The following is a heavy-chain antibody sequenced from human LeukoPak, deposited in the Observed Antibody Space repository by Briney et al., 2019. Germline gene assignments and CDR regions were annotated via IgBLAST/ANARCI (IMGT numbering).Heavy chain of an antibody. CDR2: ISYDGSNE. CDR1: GFTFSSYA. Sequence: GRSLRLSCAASGFTFSSYAMHWVRQAPGKGLEWVAVISYDGSNEYYADSVKGRFTISRDNSKNTLYLQMNSLRAEDTAVYYCARSGGDYAFDIWGQGTMVTVSS. J-gene: IGHJ3*02. D-gene: IGHD2-21*02. V-gene: IGHV3-30*04. CDR3: ARSGGDYAFDI.